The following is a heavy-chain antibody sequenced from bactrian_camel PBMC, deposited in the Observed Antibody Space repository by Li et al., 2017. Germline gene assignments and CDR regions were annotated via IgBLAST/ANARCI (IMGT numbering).Heavy chain of an antibody. CDR1: GDSYSSKC. J-gene: IGHJ6*01. V-gene: IGHV3S54*01. Sequence: HVQLVESGGGSVQAGGSLRLSCTASGDSYSSKCMGWFRQAPGKEREGVAALNSRISRTYYTESAKGRFTISRDNAKNTLYLQMNILKPEDTAMYYCVVEGGVASGPTFSFGYWGQGTQVTVS. CDR2: LNSRISRT. D-gene: IGHD5*01. CDR3: VVEGGVASGPTFSFGY.